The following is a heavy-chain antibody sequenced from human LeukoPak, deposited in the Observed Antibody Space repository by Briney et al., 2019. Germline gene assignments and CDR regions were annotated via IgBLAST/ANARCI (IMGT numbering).Heavy chain of an antibody. Sequence: PGGSLRLSCAASGFSFSSYSMKWVRQAPGKGLEWVSYISSSSTIKYYADSVKGRFTVSRDNAKNSLYLQMNSLRAEDTAVYYCARGYSSSWDRPFDYWGQGTLVTVSS. CDR3: ARGYSSSWDRPFDY. CDR1: GFSFSSYS. CDR2: ISSSSTIK. D-gene: IGHD6-13*01. V-gene: IGHV3-48*01. J-gene: IGHJ4*02.